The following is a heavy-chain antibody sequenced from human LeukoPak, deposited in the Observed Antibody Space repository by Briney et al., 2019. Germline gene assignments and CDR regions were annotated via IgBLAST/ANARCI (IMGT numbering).Heavy chain of an antibody. J-gene: IGHJ5*02. CDR1: GGSISSYY. V-gene: IGHV4-4*07. D-gene: IGHD6-6*01. CDR2: IYITGST. CDR3: ARGGRSSSSWFDP. Sequence: SETPSLACTVSGGSISSYYWTWIRQSAGKGLEWIGRIYITGSTNYNPSLKSRVTISLDTSKNQFSLKLTSVTVADTAVYYCARGGRSSSSWFDPWGQGILVTVSS.